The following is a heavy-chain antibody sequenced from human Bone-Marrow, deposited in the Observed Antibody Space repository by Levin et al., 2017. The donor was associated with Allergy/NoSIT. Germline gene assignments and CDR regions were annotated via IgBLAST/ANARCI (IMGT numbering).Heavy chain of an antibody. CDR3: ARSFYQFDL. CDR1: GFTLRTYP. V-gene: IGHV3-30-3*01. Sequence: GGSLRLSCAASGFTLRTYPIHWVRQAPGKGLEWVSFISSNGVNEYYADSVKGRFTISRDNSKDTVYLQMNSLRLEDTALYYCARSFYQFDLWGQGTLVTVSS. CDR2: ISSNGVNE. J-gene: IGHJ4*02. D-gene: IGHD2-2*01.